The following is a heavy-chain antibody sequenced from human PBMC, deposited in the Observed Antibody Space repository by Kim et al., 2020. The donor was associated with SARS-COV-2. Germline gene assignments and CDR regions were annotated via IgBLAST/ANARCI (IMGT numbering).Heavy chain of an antibody. J-gene: IGHJ4*02. Sequence: SETLSLTCTVSGGPITGSYWTWIRQPAGKGLEWIGRIYTTGITDYNPSLKSRVTMSVDTSKSQFSLKLNSVTAADTAIYYCAKADFYSSGWSYFPYWGQGTLVTVSS. V-gene: IGHV4-4*07. CDR2: IYTTGIT. D-gene: IGHD6-19*01. CDR3: AKADFYSSGWSYFPY. CDR1: GGPITGSY.